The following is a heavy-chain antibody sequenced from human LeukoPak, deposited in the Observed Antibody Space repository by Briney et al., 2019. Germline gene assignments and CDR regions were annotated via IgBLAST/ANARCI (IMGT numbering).Heavy chain of an antibody. CDR1: GGTFSSYA. CDR3: ARSDAVLRYFDWLLID. J-gene: IGHJ4*02. CDR2: IIPIFGTA. V-gene: IGHV1-69*13. Sequence: SVKVSCKASGGTFSSYAISWVRQAPGQGLEWXXXIIPIFGTANYAQKFQGRVTITADESTSTAYMELSSLRSEDTAVYYCARSDAVLRYFDWLLIDWGQGTLVTVSS. D-gene: IGHD3-9*01.